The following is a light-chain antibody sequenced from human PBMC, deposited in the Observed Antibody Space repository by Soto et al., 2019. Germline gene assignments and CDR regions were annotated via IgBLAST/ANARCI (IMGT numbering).Light chain of an antibody. J-gene: IGLJ2*01. Sequence: QSALTQPASVSGSPGQSITISCTGTSSDVAGYNYVSWYQQYPGKAPKLMIYEVSNRPSGVSNRFSGSKSGNTASLTISGLQAEDEADYYCSSYTSRSTVIFGGGTKLTVL. CDR1: SSDVAGYNY. V-gene: IGLV2-14*01. CDR3: SSYTSRSTVI. CDR2: EVS.